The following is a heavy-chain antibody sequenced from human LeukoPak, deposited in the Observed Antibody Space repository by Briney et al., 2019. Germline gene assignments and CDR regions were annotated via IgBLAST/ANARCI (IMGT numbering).Heavy chain of an antibody. J-gene: IGHJ4*02. Sequence: GGSLRLSCAASEFTFSNYAMHWVRQAPGQGLEWVALISNDGSNKFYANSVKGRFTISRDYSKNTVYLQMDSLRAEDTAVCYCVKAGSNWYYFVYWGEGALVTVSS. D-gene: IGHD6-13*01. CDR1: EFTFSNYA. CDR2: ISNDGSNK. V-gene: IGHV3-30*04. CDR3: VKAGSNWYYFVY.